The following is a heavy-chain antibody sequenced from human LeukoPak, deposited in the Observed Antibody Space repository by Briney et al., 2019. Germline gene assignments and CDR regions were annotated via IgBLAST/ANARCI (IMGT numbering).Heavy chain of an antibody. Sequence: GASVKVSCKASGYTFTSYYMHWVRQAPGQGLEWMGIINPSGGSTSYAQKFQGRVTMTRDTSTSTAYMELSSLRSEDTAVYYCARDLVGATNYYYGMDVWGQGTTVTVSS. CDR2: INPSGGST. V-gene: IGHV1-46*01. J-gene: IGHJ6*02. CDR1: GYTFTSYY. CDR3: ARDLVGATNYYYGMDV. D-gene: IGHD1-26*01.